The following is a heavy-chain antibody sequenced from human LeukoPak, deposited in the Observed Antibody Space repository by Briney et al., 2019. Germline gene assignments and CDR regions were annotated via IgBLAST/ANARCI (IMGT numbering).Heavy chain of an antibody. CDR3: ARLGYGDYTSGDY. CDR2: IYYSGST. D-gene: IGHD4-17*01. J-gene: IGHJ4*02. CDR1: GDSISSTNYY. V-gene: IGHV4-39*01. Sequence: KASETPSLTCTVSGDSISSTNYYWGWIRQPPGKGMEWIGSIYYSGSTYYNPSLKSRVTISVDTSKKQFSLRLSSVTAADTAVYYCARLGYGDYTSGDYWGQGTLVTVSS.